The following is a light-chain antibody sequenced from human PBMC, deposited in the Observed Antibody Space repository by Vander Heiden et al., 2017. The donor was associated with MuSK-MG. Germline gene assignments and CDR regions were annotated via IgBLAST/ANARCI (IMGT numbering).Light chain of an antibody. V-gene: IGKV3-15*01. CDR3: QQYNDRWT. CDR1: QSVGSN. J-gene: IGKJ1*01. CDR2: GAS. Sequence: EIVMTQSPATLSLSAGESATLSCRASQSVGSNLAWYQKEPGQAPRRLIFGASTRATGIPDRFSGSGFGTEFTLTITSLQSEDFALYYCQQYNDRWTFGQGTNLEIK.